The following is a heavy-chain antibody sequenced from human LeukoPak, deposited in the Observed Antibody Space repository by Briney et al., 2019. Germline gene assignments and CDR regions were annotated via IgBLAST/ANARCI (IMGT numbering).Heavy chain of an antibody. CDR3: ARDLGVSSSWYVAFDI. Sequence: GGSLRLSCAGSGFTFSSYSMNWVRQAPGKGLEWVSSISSSYIYYADSVKGRFTISRDNAKNSLYLQMNSLRAEDTAVYYCARDLGVSSSWYVAFDIWVQGTMVTVSS. V-gene: IGHV3-21*01. D-gene: IGHD6-13*01. CDR1: GFTFSSYS. J-gene: IGHJ3*02. CDR2: ISSSYI.